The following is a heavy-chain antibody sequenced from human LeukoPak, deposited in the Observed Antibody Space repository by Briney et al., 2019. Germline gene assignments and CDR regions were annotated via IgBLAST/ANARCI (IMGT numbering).Heavy chain of an antibody. D-gene: IGHD3-10*01. Sequence: GGSLRLSCTVSGFTVSSNSMSWVRQAPGKGLEWVSFIYSDNTHYSDSVKGRFTISRDNSKNTLYLQMNSLRAEDTAVYYCARDPTYGSGSYNAFDIWGQGTMVTVSS. J-gene: IGHJ3*02. CDR1: GFTVSSNS. CDR3: ARDPTYGSGSYNAFDI. V-gene: IGHV3-53*01. CDR2: IYSDNT.